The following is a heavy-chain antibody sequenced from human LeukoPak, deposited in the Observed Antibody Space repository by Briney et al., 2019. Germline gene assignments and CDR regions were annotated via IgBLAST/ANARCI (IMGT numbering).Heavy chain of an antibody. CDR1: GYTFTSYA. CDR2: VNAGNGNT. V-gene: IGHV1-3*01. D-gene: IGHD3-22*01. CDR3: ARAPNTYYYDSSGYYYDY. Sequence: ASVKVSCKASGYTFTSYAMHWVGQAPGQRLEWMGWVNAGNGNTKYSQKFQGRVTITRDTSASTAYMELSSLRSEDTAVYYCARAPNTYYYDSSGYYYDYWGQGTLVTVSS. J-gene: IGHJ4*02.